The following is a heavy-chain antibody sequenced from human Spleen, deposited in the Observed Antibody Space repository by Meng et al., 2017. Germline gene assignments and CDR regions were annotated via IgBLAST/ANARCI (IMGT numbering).Heavy chain of an antibody. Sequence: GESLKISCAASGFTFSSYWMNWVRQAPGKGLEWVANIKQDGSEKYYVDSVKGRFTISRDNAENSLYLQMNSLRVEDTAVYYCARPRRVGASGSYDYWGRGTLVTVSS. CDR1: GFTFSSYW. J-gene: IGHJ4*02. D-gene: IGHD3-10*01. CDR3: ARPRRVGASGSYDY. V-gene: IGHV3-7*01. CDR2: IKQDGSEK.